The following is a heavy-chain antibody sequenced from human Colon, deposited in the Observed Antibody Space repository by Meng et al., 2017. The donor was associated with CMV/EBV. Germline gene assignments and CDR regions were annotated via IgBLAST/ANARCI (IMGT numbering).Heavy chain of an antibody. CDR2: IRHDGSNE. J-gene: IGHJ4*02. D-gene: IGHD2-21*01. CDR3: ARDKGVRTFDT. CDR1: GIPFSSSG. V-gene: IGHV3-30*02. Sequence: GQVGGFGGGVVQPGESLRLVCAASGIPFSSSGMHWVRQAPGKGLEWVALIRHDGSNEYYAESVRGRFTISRDNSKNTVYLQMNSLRSEDTAVYYCARDKGVRTFDTWGQGILVTVSS.